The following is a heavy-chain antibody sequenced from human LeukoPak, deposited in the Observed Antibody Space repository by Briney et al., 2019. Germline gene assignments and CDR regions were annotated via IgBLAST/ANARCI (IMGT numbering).Heavy chain of an antibody. J-gene: IGHJ4*02. D-gene: IGHD3-10*01. CDR2: INSDGGGA. Sequence: GGSLRLSCAASGITFGNNWMHWVRQGPGKGLVWISRINSDGGGALHADSVKGRFTISRDNSKNTLYLQMNSLRAEDTAVYYCAKAETYYYGSGSPGWGQGTLVTVSS. CDR3: AKAETYYYGSGSPG. V-gene: IGHV3-74*01. CDR1: GITFGNNW.